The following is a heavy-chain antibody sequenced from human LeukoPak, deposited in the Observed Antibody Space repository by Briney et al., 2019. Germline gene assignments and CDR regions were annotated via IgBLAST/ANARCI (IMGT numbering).Heavy chain of an antibody. CDR1: GFSFSDYY. J-gene: IGHJ6*04. V-gene: IGHV3-11*04. CDR3: AELGITMIGGV. CDR2: IGGGGKTI. Sequence: GGSLRLSCEASGFSFSDYYMSWIRQAPGKGLEWVSDIGGGGKTIHTDSVKGRFTISRDNAKNSLYLQMNSLRAEDTAVYYCAELGITMIGGVWGKGTTVTISS. D-gene: IGHD3-10*02.